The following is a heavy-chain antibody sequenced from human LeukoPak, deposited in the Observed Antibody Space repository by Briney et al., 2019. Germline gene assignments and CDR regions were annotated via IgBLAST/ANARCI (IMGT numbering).Heavy chain of an antibody. J-gene: IGHJ6*02. V-gene: IGHV3-23*01. CDR1: GFTFSTYA. CDR3: AKEGRITIFGVVIRPPYYYGMDV. Sequence: GGSLRLSCAASGFTFSTYAMSWVRQAPGRGLEWVSAIGGNGDSTYYTDSVKGRFTISRDNSKNTLYLQMNSLRAEDTAVYYCAKEGRITIFGVVIRPPYYYGMDVWGQGTTVTVSS. D-gene: IGHD3-3*01. CDR2: IGGNGDST.